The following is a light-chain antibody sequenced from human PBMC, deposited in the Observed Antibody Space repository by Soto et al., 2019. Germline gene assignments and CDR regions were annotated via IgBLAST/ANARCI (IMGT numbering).Light chain of an antibody. Sequence: QSVLTQPPSASGSPGQLVAISCTGTSSDVGGYNYVSWYQQHPGKAPKLMIYEVNKRPSGVPDRFSGSKSGNTASLTVSGLQAEDEADYYCSSYAGSSNVFGTGTMVTVL. J-gene: IGLJ1*01. CDR1: SSDVGGYNY. V-gene: IGLV2-8*01. CDR2: EVN. CDR3: SSYAGSSNV.